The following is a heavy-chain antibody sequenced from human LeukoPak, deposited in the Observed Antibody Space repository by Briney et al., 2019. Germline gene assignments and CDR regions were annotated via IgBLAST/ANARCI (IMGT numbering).Heavy chain of an antibody. D-gene: IGHD6-13*01. CDR3: ASIAAAGEAFDI. V-gene: IGHV1-2*02. Sequence: ASVKVSCKAPGYTFTGYYMHRVRQAPGQGLEWMGWINPNSGGTNYAQKFQGRVTMTRDTSISTAYMELSRLRSDDTAVYCCASIAAAGEAFDIWGQGTMVTVSS. CDR2: INPNSGGT. J-gene: IGHJ3*02. CDR1: GYTFTGYY.